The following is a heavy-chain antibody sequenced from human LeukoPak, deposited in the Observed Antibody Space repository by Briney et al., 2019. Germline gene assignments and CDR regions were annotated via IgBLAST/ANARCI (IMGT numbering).Heavy chain of an antibody. CDR3: ARHSGGSYVFAFDV. CDR2: TDYSGTT. Sequence: SETLSLTCTVSGGPISSSYFWGWVRQPPGKGLEWIGTTDYSGTTYYNPSLKSRVTIFVDKSKNQFSLKLSSVTAPDTAFYYCARHSGGSYVFAFDVWGQGTMVTVSS. D-gene: IGHD2-15*01. V-gene: IGHV4-39*01. CDR1: GGPISSSYF. J-gene: IGHJ3*01.